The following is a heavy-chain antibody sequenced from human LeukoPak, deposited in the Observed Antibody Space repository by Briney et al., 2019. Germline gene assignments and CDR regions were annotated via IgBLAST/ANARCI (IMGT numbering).Heavy chain of an antibody. CDR3: ARGGYTYGFDAFDI. V-gene: IGHV3-30*04. D-gene: IGHD2-2*02. J-gene: IGHJ3*02. Sequence: PGGSLRLSCAASGFAFSSYTMHWVRQAPGKGLEWVTVISYDGSNKYYTDSVKGRFTISRDNSKNTLSLQLNSLRADDTAVFYCARGGYTYGFDAFDIWGQGTMVIVSS. CDR2: ISYDGSNK. CDR1: GFAFSSYT.